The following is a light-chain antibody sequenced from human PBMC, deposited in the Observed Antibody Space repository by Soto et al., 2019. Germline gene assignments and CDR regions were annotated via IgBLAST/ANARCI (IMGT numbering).Light chain of an antibody. CDR3: QQFSIYPLT. Sequence: EFVLTQSPGTLSLSPGERATLSCRASQTVRNNYLAWYQQKPGQAPRLLFYDASSRATGIPDRFSGGGSGTDFTLTISRLEPEDFAVYYCQQFSIYPLTFGGGTKVEIK. V-gene: IGKV3-20*01. CDR1: QTVRNNY. CDR2: DAS. J-gene: IGKJ4*01.